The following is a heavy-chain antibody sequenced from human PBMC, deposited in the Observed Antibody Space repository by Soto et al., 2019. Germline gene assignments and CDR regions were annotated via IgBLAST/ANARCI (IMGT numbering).Heavy chain of an antibody. J-gene: IGHJ6*02. CDR3: AADRPSQRYYDSSGYYRYYYYYGMDV. CDR2: IVVGSGNI. V-gene: IGHV1-58*01. CDR1: GFTFTSSA. D-gene: IGHD3-22*01. Sequence: GASVKVSCKASGFTFTSSAVQWVRQARGQRLEWIGWIVVGSGNINYAQKFQERVTITRDMSTSTAYMELSSLRSEDTAVYYCAADRPSQRYYDSSGYYRYYYYYGMDVWDQGTTVTVSS.